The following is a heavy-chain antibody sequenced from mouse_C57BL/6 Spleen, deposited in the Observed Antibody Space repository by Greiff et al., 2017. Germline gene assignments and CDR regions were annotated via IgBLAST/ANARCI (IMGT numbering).Heavy chain of an antibody. CDR2: INPSNGGT. V-gene: IGHV1-53*01. Sequence: VKLMESGTELVKPGASVKLSCKASGYTFTSYWMHWVKQRPGQGLEWIGNINPSNGGTNYNEKFKSKATLTVDKSSSTAYMQLSSLTSEDSAVYYCARWTGTYFDYWGQGTTLTVSS. CDR3: ARWTGTYFDY. D-gene: IGHD4-1*01. J-gene: IGHJ2*01. CDR1: GYTFTSYW.